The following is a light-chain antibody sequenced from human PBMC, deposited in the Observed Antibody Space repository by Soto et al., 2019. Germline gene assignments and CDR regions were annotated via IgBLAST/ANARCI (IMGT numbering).Light chain of an antibody. CDR1: QSISSY. J-gene: IGKJ1*01. Sequence: DIQMTQSPSSLSASVGDRVTITCRASQSISSYLNWYQQKPGKALKLLIYAPSSLQSGVPSRFSGNRSGTDFTLTISSLQPEDFATYYCQQSYSTPPTFGQGTKVEIK. CDR3: QQSYSTPPT. V-gene: IGKV1-39*01. CDR2: APS.